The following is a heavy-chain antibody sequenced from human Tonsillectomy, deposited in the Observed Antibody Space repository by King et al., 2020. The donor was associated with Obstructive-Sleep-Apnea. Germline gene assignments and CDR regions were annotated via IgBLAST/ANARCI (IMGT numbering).Heavy chain of an antibody. V-gene: IGHV4-34*01. CDR2: INHSGST. J-gene: IGHJ5*02. CDR1: GGSFSGYY. CDR3: ARGRPYYDSSGYDNWFDP. D-gene: IGHD3-22*01. Sequence: VQLQQWGAGLLKPSETLSLTCAVYGGSFSGYYWSWIRQPPGKGLEWIGEINHSGSTNYNPSLKSRGTISVDTSKNQFSLKLSSVTAADTAVYYCARGRPYYDSSGYDNWFDPWGQGTLVTVSS.